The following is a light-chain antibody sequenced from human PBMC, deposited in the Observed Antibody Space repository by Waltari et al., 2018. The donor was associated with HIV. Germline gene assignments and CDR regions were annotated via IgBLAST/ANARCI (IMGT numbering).Light chain of an antibody. Sequence: QSALTQPASVSGSPGPSITIPCTGISSDGGGYYYFSWYQQKSGKAPKLMIYDVTERPSGVSNRFSGSKSGNTASLTISGLQFDDEADYYCSSYTSSVTLVFGGGTKLTVL. CDR2: DVT. J-gene: IGLJ2*01. V-gene: IGLV2-14*01. CDR3: SSYTSSVTLV. CDR1: SSDGGGYYY.